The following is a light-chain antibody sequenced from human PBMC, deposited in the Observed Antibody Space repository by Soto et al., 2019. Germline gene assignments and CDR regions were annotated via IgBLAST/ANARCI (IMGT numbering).Light chain of an antibody. CDR3: QQYVSSPWA. Sequence: EIVLAQSPGTLSLSPGEXATLSCRASQSVSSSFLAWYQQKAGQAPRLLIYGASRRATGIPDRFSGSGSGTDFTLTISRLEPEDFAVYYCQQYVSSPWAFGQGTKVDIK. CDR2: GAS. V-gene: IGKV3-20*01. CDR1: QSVSSSF. J-gene: IGKJ1*01.